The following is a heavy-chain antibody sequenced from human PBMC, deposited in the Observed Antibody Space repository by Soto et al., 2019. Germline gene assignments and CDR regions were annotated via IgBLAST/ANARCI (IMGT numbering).Heavy chain of an antibody. V-gene: IGHV3-30-3*01. D-gene: IGHD2-2*01. CDR2: ISHDGINK. J-gene: IGHJ4*02. CDR3: GRCTSTSCHLGSDY. Sequence: GGSLRLSCAASGFTCSSYGMNWVRQARGKGLEWVALISHDGINKYYADAVRGRFTISRDSSTNTLYLQMNSLRAADTAVYYCGRCTSTSCHLGSDYWGQGTLVTVSS. CDR1: GFTCSSYG.